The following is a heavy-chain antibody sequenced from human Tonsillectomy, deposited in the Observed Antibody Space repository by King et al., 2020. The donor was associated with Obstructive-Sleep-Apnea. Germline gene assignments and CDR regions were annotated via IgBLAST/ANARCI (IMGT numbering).Heavy chain of an antibody. CDR1: GFTFSYYG. D-gene: IGHD2-21*02. V-gene: IGHV3-21*01. J-gene: IGHJ6*02. CDR3: AREVWVFCGGDCYSQGWYYYGMDV. Sequence: QLVQSGGGLVKPGGSLRLSCAASGFTFSYYGMNWVRQAPGNGLEWVSAISSSSSYIYYSDSVKGRFTIARDHAKKSLYLQMNSLRAADTAVYYCAREVWVFCGGDCYSQGWYYYGMDVWGQGTTVTVSS. CDR2: ISSSSSYI.